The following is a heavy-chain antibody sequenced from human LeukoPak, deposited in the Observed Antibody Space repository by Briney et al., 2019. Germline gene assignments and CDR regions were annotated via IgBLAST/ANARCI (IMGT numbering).Heavy chain of an antibody. CDR1: GFTFSSYG. D-gene: IGHD3-10*01. CDR2: IRYDGSNK. CDR3: AKDRGTMVRGVTGPLDY. V-gene: IGHV3-30*02. J-gene: IGHJ4*02. Sequence: PGGSLRLSCAASGFTFSSYGMHWVRQAPGKGLEWVAFIRYDGSNKYYADSVKGRFTISRDNSKNTLYLQMNSLRAEDTAVYYCAKDRGTMVRGVTGPLDYWGQGTLVTVSS.